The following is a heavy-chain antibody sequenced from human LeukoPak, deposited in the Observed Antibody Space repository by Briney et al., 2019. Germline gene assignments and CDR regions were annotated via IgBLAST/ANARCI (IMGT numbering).Heavy chain of an antibody. CDR1: GFTFSSYS. CDR3: ARGSTVTTSTPFDY. V-gene: IGHV3-21*01. Sequence: GGSLRLSCAASGFTFSSYSMNWVRQAPGKGLEWVSSISSSSSYIYYADSVKGRFTISRDNAKNSLYLQMNSLRVEDTAVYYCARGSTVTTSTPFDYWGQGTLVTVSS. J-gene: IGHJ4*02. CDR2: ISSSSSYI. D-gene: IGHD4-17*01.